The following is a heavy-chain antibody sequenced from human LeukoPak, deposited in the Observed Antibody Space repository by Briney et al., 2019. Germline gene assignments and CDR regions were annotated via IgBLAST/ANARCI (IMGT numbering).Heavy chain of an antibody. V-gene: IGHV3-21*01. CDR1: GFTFSSYS. Sequence: GGSLRLSCAASGFTFSSYSMNWVRQAPGKGLEWVSSISSSSSYIYYADSVKGRFTISRDNAKNSLYLQMNSLRAEDTAVYYCARDLNPGYSSSWYYAFDIWGQGTMVTVSS. D-gene: IGHD6-13*01. J-gene: IGHJ3*02. CDR2: ISSSSSYI. CDR3: ARDLNPGYSSSWYYAFDI.